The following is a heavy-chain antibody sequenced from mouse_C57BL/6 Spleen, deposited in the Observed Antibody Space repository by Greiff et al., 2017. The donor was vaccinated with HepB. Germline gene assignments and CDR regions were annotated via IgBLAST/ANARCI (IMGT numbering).Heavy chain of an antibody. CDR3: ARDRSYPLDY. D-gene: IGHD2-12*01. CDR2: ISDGGSYT. CDR1: GFTFSSYA. Sequence: EVQVVESGGGLVKPGGSLKLSCAASGFTFSSYAMSWVRQTPEKRLEWVATISDGGSYTYYPDNVKGRFTISRDNAKNNLYLQMSHLKSEDTAMYHCARDRSYPLDYWGQGTTLTVSS. J-gene: IGHJ2*01. V-gene: IGHV5-4*01.